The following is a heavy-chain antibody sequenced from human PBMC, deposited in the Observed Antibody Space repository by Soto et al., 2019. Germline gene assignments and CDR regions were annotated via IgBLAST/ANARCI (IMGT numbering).Heavy chain of an antibody. D-gene: IGHD6-19*01. V-gene: IGHV3-33*01. CDR1: VFTFSSYG. CDR3: ARDRWGIAVAGYFDY. CDR2: IWYDGSNK. Sequence: GGSLRLSCAASVFTFSSYGMHWVRQAPGKGLEWVAVIWYDGSNKYYADSVKGRFTISRDNSKDTLYLQMNSLRAEDTAVYYCARDRWGIAVAGYFDYWGQGTLVTVSS. J-gene: IGHJ4*02.